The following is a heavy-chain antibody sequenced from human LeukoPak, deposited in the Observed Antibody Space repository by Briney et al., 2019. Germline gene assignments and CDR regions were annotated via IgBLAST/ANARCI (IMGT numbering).Heavy chain of an antibody. J-gene: IGHJ3*02. CDR2: IKQDGSAK. CDR3: AKPRSSGWYRGPPGAFDI. CDR1: GFIFSNYW. Sequence: PGGSLRLSCAASGFIFSNYWMSWVRQAPGKGLEWVANIKQDGSAKFYVDSVKGRFTISKDNAKSSLYLQMNSLRAEDTAVYYCAKPRSSGWYRGPPGAFDIWGQGTTVTVSS. V-gene: IGHV3-7*01. D-gene: IGHD6-19*01.